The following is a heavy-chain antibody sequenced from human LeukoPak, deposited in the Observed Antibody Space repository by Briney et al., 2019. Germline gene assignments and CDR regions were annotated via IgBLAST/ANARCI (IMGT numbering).Heavy chain of an antibody. V-gene: IGHV3-23*01. CDR3: AKDYSDSRVADVFFEY. CDR1: GLTFSDYA. D-gene: IGHD2-15*01. CDR2: ITSGFTP. Sequence: SGGSLRLSCAASGLTFSDYAMSWFRQAPGKGLEWVSTITSGFTPHYADSVKGRFTISGDNSKNMFHLQLNSLRAEDTAVYYCAKDYSDSRVADVFFEYWGQGTPVTVSP. J-gene: IGHJ4*02.